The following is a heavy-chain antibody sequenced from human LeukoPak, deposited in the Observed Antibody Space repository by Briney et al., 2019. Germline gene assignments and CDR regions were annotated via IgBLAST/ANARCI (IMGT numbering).Heavy chain of an antibody. CDR1: GFRVSDYY. CDR3: ARDRAANQDWVEFDP. J-gene: IGHJ5*02. Sequence: GGSLRLSCAVSGFRVSDYYMSGVCQAPGKGREWVGLIRDSGEAFDADFARGRFAISRDESENTLYLKMNSLRVEDTAVYFCARDRAANQDWVEFDPWGQGTPVIVSS. CDR2: IRDSGEA. V-gene: IGHV3-66*03. D-gene: IGHD3/OR15-3a*01.